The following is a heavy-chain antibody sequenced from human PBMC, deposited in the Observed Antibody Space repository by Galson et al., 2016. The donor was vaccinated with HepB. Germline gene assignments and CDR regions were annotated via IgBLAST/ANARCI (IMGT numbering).Heavy chain of an antibody. CDR1: GGSISDNY. J-gene: IGHJ5*02. V-gene: IGHV4-59*13. CDR2: ISYSGSA. Sequence: SETLSLTCSVSGGSISDNYWSWIRQPTGKGLEWIAYISYSGSAHYNPSLKTRVTISLDTTKNQFSLNLKSVTATDTGIYLFARDVGASIFDTWGQGTHVTVSA. D-gene: IGHD1-26*01. CDR3: ARDVGASIFDT.